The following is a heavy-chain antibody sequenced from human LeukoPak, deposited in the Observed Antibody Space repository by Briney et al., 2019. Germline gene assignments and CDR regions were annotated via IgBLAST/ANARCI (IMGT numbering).Heavy chain of an antibody. CDR2: IWYDGSNK. J-gene: IGHJ4*02. D-gene: IGHD4-17*01. CDR1: GFTFSSYG. CDR3: AREGHGDYGLDY. V-gene: IGHV3-33*01. Sequence: PGGSLRLFCAASGFTFSSYGMHWVRQAPGKGLEWVAVIWYDGSNKYYADSVKGRFTISRDNSKNTLYLQMNSLRAEDTAVYYCAREGHGDYGLDYWGQGTLVTVSS.